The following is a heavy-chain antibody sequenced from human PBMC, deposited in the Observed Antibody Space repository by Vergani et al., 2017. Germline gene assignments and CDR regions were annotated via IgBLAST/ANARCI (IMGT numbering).Heavy chain of an antibody. CDR2: IIPILGIA. CDR1: GGTFSSYT. Sequence: QVQLVQSGAEVKKPGSSVKVSCKASGGTFSSYTISWVRQAPGQGLEWMGRIIPILGIANYAQKFQGRVTITADESTSTAYMELSSLRSEDTAVYYCARKYSGSYFGWLDPWGQGTLVTVSS. D-gene: IGHD1-26*01. V-gene: IGHV1-69*02. CDR3: ARKYSGSYFGWLDP. J-gene: IGHJ5*02.